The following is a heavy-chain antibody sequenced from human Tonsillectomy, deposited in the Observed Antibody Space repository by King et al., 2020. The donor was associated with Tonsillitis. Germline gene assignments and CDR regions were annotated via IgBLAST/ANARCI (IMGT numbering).Heavy chain of an antibody. J-gene: IGHJ4*02. CDR1: GYTFTSCG. Sequence: VQLVESGAEVKKPGASVKVSCKASGYTFTSCGISWVRQAPGQGLEWMGWISAYNGNTNYAQKLQGSVTMTTDTSTSTAYMELRSLRSDDTAVYYCARATKYYDFWSGSFDYWGQGTLVTVSS. CDR3: ARATKYYDFWSGSFDY. V-gene: IGHV1-18*01. CDR2: ISAYNGNT. D-gene: IGHD3-3*01.